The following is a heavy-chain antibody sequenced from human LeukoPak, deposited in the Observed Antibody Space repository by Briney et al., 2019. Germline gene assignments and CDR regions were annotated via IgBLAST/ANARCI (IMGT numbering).Heavy chain of an antibody. CDR3: ARGTYYDFWSGFVYIRRDNWFDP. V-gene: IGHV1-18*01. Sequence: ASVKVSCKASGYTFTSYGISWVRQAPGQGLEWMGWISAYNGNTNYAQKLQGRVTMTTDTSASTAYMELRSLRSDDTAVYYCARGTYYDFWSGFVYIRRDNWFDPWGQGTLVTVSS. D-gene: IGHD3-3*01. CDR2: ISAYNGNT. J-gene: IGHJ5*02. CDR1: GYTFTSYG.